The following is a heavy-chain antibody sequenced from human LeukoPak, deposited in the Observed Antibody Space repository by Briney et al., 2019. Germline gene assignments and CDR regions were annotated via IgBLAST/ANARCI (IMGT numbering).Heavy chain of an antibody. CDR1: GYTFINNW. V-gene: IGHV1-46*01. CDR3: ARDNSVGDIAWWFDP. CDR2: INPSGSST. D-gene: IGHD3-16*02. J-gene: IGHJ5*02. Sequence: ASVKVSCKASGYTFINNWMRWVREAPGQELEWFGLINPSGSSTLYAQMFQGRVIMTRDMSTTTDYMELSSLRSEDTAVYYCARDNSVGDIAWWFDPWGQGTLVTVSS.